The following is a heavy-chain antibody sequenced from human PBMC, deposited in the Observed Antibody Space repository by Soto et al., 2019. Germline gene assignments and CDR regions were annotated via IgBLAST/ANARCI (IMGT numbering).Heavy chain of an antibody. J-gene: IGHJ4*02. D-gene: IGHD2-15*01. CDR3: ASRYCKGDTCSLDY. V-gene: IGHV4-59*01. CDR1: GGSISDYY. CDR2: IYHSGAT. Sequence: QVQLQESGPGLVKPSETLSLTCIVSGGSISDYYWSWIRQSPEKGLEWIGYIYHSGATKYNPSLKSRVTISADTCKNQFSLKLSSVTAADTAVYYCASRYCKGDTCSLDYWGQGTLVTVSS.